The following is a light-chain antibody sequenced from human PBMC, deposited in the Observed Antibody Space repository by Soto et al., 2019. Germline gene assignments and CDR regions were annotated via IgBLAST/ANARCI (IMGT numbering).Light chain of an antibody. CDR3: QQYATSPPRT. J-gene: IGKJ1*01. Sequence: EIVLTQSPGTLSLSPGERATLSCRASQSVSSSYLAWYQQKPGQAPRLLIYGASSRATGIPDRFSGSGSGTDFTLTISRLEPEDFGVYYCQQYATSPPRTFGQGTKVDIK. V-gene: IGKV3-20*01. CDR2: GAS. CDR1: QSVSSSY.